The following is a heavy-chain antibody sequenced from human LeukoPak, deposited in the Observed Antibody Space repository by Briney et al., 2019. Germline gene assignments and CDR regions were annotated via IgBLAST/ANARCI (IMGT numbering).Heavy chain of an antibody. Sequence: PGGSLRLSCAASGFTFSSDEMNWVRQAPGKGLEWVSYISSSGTTIYYADSVKGRFTVSRDNAKNSLYLQVNSLRAEDTAVYYCARVPKSYRLAFDYWGQGTLVTVSS. V-gene: IGHV3-48*03. CDR2: ISSSGTTI. CDR3: ARVPKSYRLAFDY. CDR1: GFTFSSDE. D-gene: IGHD3-16*02. J-gene: IGHJ4*02.